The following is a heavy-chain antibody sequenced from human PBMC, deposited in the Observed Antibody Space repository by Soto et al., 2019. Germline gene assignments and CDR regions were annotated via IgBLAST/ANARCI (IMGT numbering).Heavy chain of an antibody. CDR2: IIPSSGST. J-gene: IGHJ5*02. D-gene: IGHD3-3*01. CDR3: ARYYDFWSGNKKGGFDP. CDR1: GCSFTGSY. V-gene: IGHV1-2*04. Sequence: ASVKVSCKATGCSFTGSYMQSVRQAPGQGQEWIGWIIPSSGSTNYAQKYQEWVTMTRDMSNSTAYMELSRLRSDDTAVYYCARYYDFWSGNKKGGFDPWGQGTLVTVSS.